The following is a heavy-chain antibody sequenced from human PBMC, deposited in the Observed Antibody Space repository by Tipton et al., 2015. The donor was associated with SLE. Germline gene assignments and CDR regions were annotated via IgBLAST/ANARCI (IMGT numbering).Heavy chain of an antibody. CDR1: GGSISSSSYY. Sequence: TLSLTCTVSGGSISSSSYYWGWIRQPPGKGLEWIGSIYYSGSTYYNPSLKSRVTISVDTSKNQFSLKLSSVTAADTAVYYCARRNYDVLTGYYDAFDIWGQGTRVTVSS. J-gene: IGHJ3*02. V-gene: IGHV4-39*07. D-gene: IGHD3-9*01. CDR3: ARRNYDVLTGYYDAFDI. CDR2: IYYSGST.